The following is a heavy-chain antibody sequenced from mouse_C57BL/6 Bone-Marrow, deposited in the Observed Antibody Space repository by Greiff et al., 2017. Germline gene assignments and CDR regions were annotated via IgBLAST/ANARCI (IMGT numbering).Heavy chain of an antibody. Sequence: EVKVVESEGGLVQPGSSMKLSCTASGFTFSDYYMAWVRQVPEKGLEWVANINYDGSSTYYLDSLKSRFIISRDNAKNILYLQMSSLQSEDTATYYCARFYDGYYDWYFDVWGTGTTVTVSS. J-gene: IGHJ1*03. D-gene: IGHD2-3*01. CDR1: GFTFSDYY. V-gene: IGHV5-16*01. CDR2: INYDGSST. CDR3: ARFYDGYYDWYFDV.